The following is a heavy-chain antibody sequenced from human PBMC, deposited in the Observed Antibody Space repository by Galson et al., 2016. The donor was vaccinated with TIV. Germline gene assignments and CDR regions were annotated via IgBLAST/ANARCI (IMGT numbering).Heavy chain of an antibody. J-gene: IGHJ4*02. CDR3: ARSGDYGDY. CDR1: GYTFTSYD. D-gene: IGHD4-17*01. V-gene: IGHV1-8*02. CDR2: MNPNSGNT. Sequence: SVKVSCKASGYTFTSYDINWVRQATGQGLEWMGWMNPNSGNTGYAQKFRDRVTMTRNTSVRTADMELSSLRSEDTAVDYCARSGDYGDYWGQGTLVTVSS.